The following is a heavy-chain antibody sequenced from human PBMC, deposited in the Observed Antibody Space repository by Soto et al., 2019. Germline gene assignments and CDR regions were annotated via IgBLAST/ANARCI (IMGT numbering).Heavy chain of an antibody. CDR2: IHGDGGKI. D-gene: IGHD2-8*02. J-gene: IGHJ3*02. CDR1: GFMFSAYW. CDR3: AKATATGGGAFDI. V-gene: IGHV3-7*01. Sequence: GGSLRLSCAASGFMFSAYWMSWVRQAPGKGLEWVANIHGDGGKIYYVDSVKGRFTISRDNAKRSLYLQMNSLRAEDTAVYYCAKATATGGGAFDICGQGTMVTVSS.